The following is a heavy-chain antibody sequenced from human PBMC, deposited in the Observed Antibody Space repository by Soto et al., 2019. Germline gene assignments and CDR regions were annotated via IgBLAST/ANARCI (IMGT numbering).Heavy chain of an antibody. D-gene: IGHD6-25*01. Sequence: AKVSCKAPRYTFTSHDINWVRQPTGQGLEWMGWMNPNSGNTGYAQKFQDRVTMTRNTPISTAYMELRSLRSEDTAVYYCARVPLMSKMTGYEYWGQGTLVTVSS. CDR3: ARVPLMSKMTGYEY. CDR1: RYTFTSHD. CDR2: MNPNSGNT. J-gene: IGHJ4*02. V-gene: IGHV1-8*01.